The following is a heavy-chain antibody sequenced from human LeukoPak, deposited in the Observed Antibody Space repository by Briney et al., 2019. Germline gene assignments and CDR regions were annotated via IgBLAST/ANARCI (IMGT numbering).Heavy chain of an antibody. D-gene: IGHD6-6*01. CDR2: INAGNGNT. Sequence: GASVKVSCKASGYTFTSYAMHWVRQAPGQRLEWMGWINAGNGNTNYAQQFQGRVTMTTDTSMSTAYMEIRSLRSDDTAVYYCARVGQGRIAAHTYFDYWGQGTLVSVSS. CDR3: ARVGQGRIAAHTYFDY. J-gene: IGHJ4*02. V-gene: IGHV1-3*01. CDR1: GYTFTSYA.